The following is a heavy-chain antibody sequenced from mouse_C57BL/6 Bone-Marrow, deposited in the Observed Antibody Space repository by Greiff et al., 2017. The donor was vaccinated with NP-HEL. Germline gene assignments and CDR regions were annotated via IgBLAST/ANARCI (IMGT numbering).Heavy chain of an antibody. CDR2: INPYNGGT. J-gene: IGHJ1*03. Sequence: VHVKQSGPVLVKPGASVKMSCKASGYTFTDYYMNWVKQSHGKSLEWIGVINPYNGGTSYNQKFKGKATLTVDKSSSTAYMELNSLTSEDSAVYYCARGVDGYYGYFDVWGTGTTVTVSS. CDR3: ARGVDGYYGYFDV. D-gene: IGHD2-3*01. V-gene: IGHV1-19*01. CDR1: GYTFTDYY.